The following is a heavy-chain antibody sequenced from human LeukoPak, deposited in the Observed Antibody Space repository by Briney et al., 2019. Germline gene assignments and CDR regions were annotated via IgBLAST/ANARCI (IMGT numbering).Heavy chain of an antibody. J-gene: IGHJ4*02. CDR3: VRDGSSWGNFDY. V-gene: IGHV3-23*01. CDR2: ISGSGGNT. CDR1: GFTFSSYA. Sequence: GGSLRLSCAASGFTFSSYAMTWVRQAPGKGLEWVSGISGSGGNTYYTDSVRGRLSISRDNSKNTLYLQMNSLRTEDTAVYYCVRDGSSWGNFDYWGQGTLVSVSS. D-gene: IGHD7-27*01.